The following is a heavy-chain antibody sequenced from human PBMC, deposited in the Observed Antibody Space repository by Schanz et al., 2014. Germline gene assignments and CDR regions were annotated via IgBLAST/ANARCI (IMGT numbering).Heavy chain of an antibody. Sequence: EVQLVESGGGLVKPGGSLRLSCAASGFTFSSYTMNWVRQAPGKGLEWISSMYINSGSTQYADSVKGRFTISRDNSKNTLYLQMNSLRAEDTAIYYCAKYRYSVFDFDYWGQGTLVTVSS. J-gene: IGHJ4*02. CDR2: MYINSGST. CDR3: AKYRYSVFDFDY. CDR1: GFTFSSYT. V-gene: IGHV3-23*04. D-gene: IGHD3-16*02.